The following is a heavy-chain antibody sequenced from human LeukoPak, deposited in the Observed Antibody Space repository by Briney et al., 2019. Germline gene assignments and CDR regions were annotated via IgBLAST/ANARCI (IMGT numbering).Heavy chain of an antibody. CDR1: GGTFSSYA. CDR3: ARDRIAAAGTLDY. CDR2: IIPILGIA. J-gene: IGHJ4*02. V-gene: IGHV1-69*04. D-gene: IGHD6-13*01. Sequence: SVKVSCKASGGTFSSYAISWVRQAPGQGLEWMGRIIPILGIANYAQKFQGRVTITADKSTSTAYMELSSLRSEDTAVYYRARDRIAAAGTLDYWGQGTLVTVSS.